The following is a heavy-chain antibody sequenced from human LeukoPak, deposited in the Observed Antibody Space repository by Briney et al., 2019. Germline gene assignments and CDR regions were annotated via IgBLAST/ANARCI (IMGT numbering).Heavy chain of an antibody. J-gene: IGHJ4*02. CDR1: GFTFTNYA. V-gene: IGHV3-23*01. Sequence: GGSLRLSCAASGFTFTNYAMSWVRQAPGKGLEWVSTVTGSGDSTFYAVSVKGRFTISRDNSKNTLFLQMNSLRAEDTAVYYCAKARGNYFTHLDYWGQETLVTVSS. CDR3: AKARGNYFTHLDY. D-gene: IGHD2/OR15-2a*01. CDR2: VTGSGDST.